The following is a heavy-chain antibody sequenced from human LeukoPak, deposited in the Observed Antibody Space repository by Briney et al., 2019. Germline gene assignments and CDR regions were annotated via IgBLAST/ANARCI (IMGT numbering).Heavy chain of an antibody. Sequence: SETLSLTCSVSGASITASGFYWAWVRRPPGKGLEWIGSLYYGATNYYKPSLQSRVTISADTSKNQFSLDLASVTAADTAVYYCARRSHSPLGSPYWGQGTQVTVSS. V-gene: IGHV4-39*01. CDR1: GASITASGFY. CDR3: ARRSHSPLGSPY. CDR2: LYYGATN. D-gene: IGHD3-10*01. J-gene: IGHJ4*01.